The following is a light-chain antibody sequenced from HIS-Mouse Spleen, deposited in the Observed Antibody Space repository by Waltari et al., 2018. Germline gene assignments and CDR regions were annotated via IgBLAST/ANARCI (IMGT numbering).Light chain of an antibody. V-gene: IGLV1-47*01. Sequence: QSVLTQPPSASGTPGQRVTISCSGSISNIGSNSVYWYQQLPGTAPKLLICRNTQRPSGVPARCSGAKSGTSAALAISGLRAEDEADYYWAAWDASLSGYWVFGGGTKLTVL. CDR1: ISNIGSNS. CDR3: AAWDASLSGYWV. CDR2: RNT. J-gene: IGLJ3*02.